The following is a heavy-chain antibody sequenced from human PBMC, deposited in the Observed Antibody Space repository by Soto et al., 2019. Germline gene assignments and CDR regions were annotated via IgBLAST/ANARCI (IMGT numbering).Heavy chain of an antibody. J-gene: IGHJ6*02. CDR2: INHSGDT. CDR3: ARGRGVRGSIITTYYYYSLDV. V-gene: IGHV4-34*01. D-gene: IGHD3-10*01. Sequence: PSETLSLTCAFYCGSFIGYYRSWIRQPPGKGLEWIGEINHSGDTNYNPSLKSRVTISVDTSKNQFSLKVTSVTAADTAVYYCARGRGVRGSIITTYYYYSLDVWGQGTTVTVSS. CDR1: CGSFIGYY.